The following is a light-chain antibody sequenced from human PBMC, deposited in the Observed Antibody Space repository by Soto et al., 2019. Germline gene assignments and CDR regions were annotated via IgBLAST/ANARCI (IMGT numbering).Light chain of an antibody. CDR3: QQYGSSPLYT. J-gene: IGKJ2*01. CDR2: GAS. CDR1: QSVTSSY. V-gene: IGKV3-20*01. Sequence: ENVLTQSPGTLSLSPGERATLSCRASQSVTSSYLAWYQQKPGQAPRLLFYGASSRATGIPDRFSGSGSGTDFTLTISRLEPEDFAVYYCQQYGSSPLYTFGQGTKLEIK.